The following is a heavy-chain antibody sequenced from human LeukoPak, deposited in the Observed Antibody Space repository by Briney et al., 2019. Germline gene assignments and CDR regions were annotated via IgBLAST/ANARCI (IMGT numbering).Heavy chain of an antibody. CDR1: GFTFSSYG. CDR3: ARGRRVVTAILPDY. V-gene: IGHV3-33*01. J-gene: IGHJ4*02. Sequence: PGRSLRLSCAASGFTFSSYGMHWVRQAPGKGLEWVAVIWYDGSNKYYADSVKGRFTISRDNSKNTLYLQMNSLRAEDTAVYYCARGRRVVTAILPDYWGQGTLVTVSS. D-gene: IGHD2-21*02. CDR2: IWYDGSNK.